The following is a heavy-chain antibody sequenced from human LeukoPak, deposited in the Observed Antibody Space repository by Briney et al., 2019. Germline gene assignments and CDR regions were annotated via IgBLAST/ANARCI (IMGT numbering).Heavy chain of an antibody. J-gene: IGHJ5*02. CDR1: GYTFTGYY. V-gene: IGHV1-2*04. Sequence: ASVKVSCKASGYTFTGYYMHWVRQAPGQGLEWMGWINPNSGGTNYAQKFQGWVTMTRDTSISTAYMELSRLRSDDTAVYYCAREMPRARSGWYSNWFDPWGQGTLVTVSS. D-gene: IGHD6-19*01. CDR3: AREMPRARSGWYSNWFDP. CDR2: INPNSGGT.